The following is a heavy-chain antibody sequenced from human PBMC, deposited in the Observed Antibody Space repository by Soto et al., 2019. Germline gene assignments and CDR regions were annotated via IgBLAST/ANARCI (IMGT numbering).Heavy chain of an antibody. CDR1: GGSISNLY. D-gene: IGHD3-3*01. CDR3: ARVLFGRGNWFDP. CDR2: IYYSGST. Sequence: PSDTLSLTCTVSGGSISNLYWSWIRQPPGKGLERIGYIYYSGSTNYNPSLKSRVTISVDTSKNQFSLKLSSVTAADTAVYYCARVLFGRGNWFDPWGQGTLVTVSS. J-gene: IGHJ5*02. V-gene: IGHV4-59*11.